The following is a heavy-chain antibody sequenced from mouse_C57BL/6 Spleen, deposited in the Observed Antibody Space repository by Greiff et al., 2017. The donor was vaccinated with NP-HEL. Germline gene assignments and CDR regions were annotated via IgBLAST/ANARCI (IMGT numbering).Heavy chain of an antibody. CDR1: GFSLTSYA. D-gene: IGHD1-1*01. CDR2: IWTGGGT. V-gene: IGHV2-9-1*01. J-gene: IGHJ4*01. CDR3: ARGTVVNYYTMDY. Sequence: VQRVESGPGLVAPLQSLPITCTVSGFSLTSYAISWVRQPPGKGLEWLGVIWTGGGTTYNSALKSRLCTSKDNSKSQIYLKMNSLQTDDTARYYCARGTVVNYYTMDYSGQETSVTVSS.